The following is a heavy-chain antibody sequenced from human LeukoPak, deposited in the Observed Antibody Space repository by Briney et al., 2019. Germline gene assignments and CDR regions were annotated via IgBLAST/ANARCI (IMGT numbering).Heavy chain of an antibody. V-gene: IGHV3-48*03. J-gene: IGHJ4*02. CDR1: GFTFDDYG. Sequence: GGSLRLSCAASGFTFDDYGMSWVRQAPGKGLEWVSHISSSGSTIYYADSVKGRFTISRDNAKNSLYLQMNSLRAEDTAVYYCARDSLWFGELLPYDYWGQGTLVTVSS. CDR2: ISSSGSTI. D-gene: IGHD3-10*01. CDR3: ARDSLWFGELLPYDY.